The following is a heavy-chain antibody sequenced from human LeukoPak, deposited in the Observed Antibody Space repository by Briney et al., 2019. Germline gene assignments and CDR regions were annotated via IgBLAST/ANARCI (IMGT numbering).Heavy chain of an antibody. V-gene: IGHV3-9*03. D-gene: IGHD4-17*01. CDR2: ISWNSGSI. CDR1: GFTFDDYA. J-gene: IGHJ4*02. Sequence: DRSLRLSCAASGFTFDDYAMHWVRQAPGKGLEWVSGISWNSGSIGYADSVKGRFTISRDNAKNSLYLQMNSLRAEDMALYYCAKDLSRRVTVTRAFDYWGQGTLVTVSS. CDR3: AKDLSRRVTVTRAFDY.